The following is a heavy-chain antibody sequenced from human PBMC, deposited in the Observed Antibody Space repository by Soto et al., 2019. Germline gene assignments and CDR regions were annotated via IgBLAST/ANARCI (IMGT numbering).Heavy chain of an antibody. CDR2: ISHSGTS. J-gene: IGHJ4*02. V-gene: IGHV4-34*01. CDR1: GGSLSAYY. D-gene: IGHD4-4*01. CDR3: ARGEAYSNYQSR. Sequence: QLQLQQWGAGLLKPSETLSLTCAVYGGSLSAYYWSWVRQTPGKGLEWIGEISHSGTSNYNPSLTSRVTISSDMSKNQFFLKLNSVTAADKAVYDCARGEAYSNYQSRWGQGTLVIVSS.